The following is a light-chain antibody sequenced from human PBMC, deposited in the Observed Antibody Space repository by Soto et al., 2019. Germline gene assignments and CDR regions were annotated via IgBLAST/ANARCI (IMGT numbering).Light chain of an antibody. CDR2: GVN. J-gene: IGLJ1*01. V-gene: IGLV2-14*01. Sequence: QSVLTQPASVSGSPGQSITISCTGTSSDVGGYDYVSWYQQHPGKAPKLMIYGVNNRPLGVYNRLSGSKSGNTASRTISRLQAEDEADYYCSSYTSTTTYVIGTATKLTVL. CDR3: SSYTSTTTYV. CDR1: SSDVGGYDY.